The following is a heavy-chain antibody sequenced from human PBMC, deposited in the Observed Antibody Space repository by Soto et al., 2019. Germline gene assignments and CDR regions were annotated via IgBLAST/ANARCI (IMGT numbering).Heavy chain of an antibody. Sequence: LSLTCAVYGGSFSGYYWSWIRQPPGKGLEWIGEINHSGSTNYNPSLKSRVTISVDTSKNQFSLKLSSVTAADTAVYYCARGDTVTTSSGAFDIWGQGTMVTVSS. J-gene: IGHJ3*02. V-gene: IGHV4-34*01. D-gene: IGHD4-17*01. CDR2: INHSGST. CDR1: GGSFSGYY. CDR3: ARGDTVTTSSGAFDI.